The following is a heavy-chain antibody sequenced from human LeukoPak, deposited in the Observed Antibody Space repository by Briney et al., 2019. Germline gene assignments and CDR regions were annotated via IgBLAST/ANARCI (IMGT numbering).Heavy chain of an antibody. J-gene: IGHJ4*02. CDR1: GFTFSSYA. D-gene: IGHD4-17*01. Sequence: GGSLRLSCTASGFTFSSYAMSWVRQAPGKGLEWVSAISGSGGSTYYADSVKGRFTISRDNSKNTLYLQMNSLRAEDTAVYYCARISVLGSNYGDPEDYWGQGTLVTVSS. V-gene: IGHV3-23*01. CDR3: ARISVLGSNYGDPEDY. CDR2: ISGSGGST.